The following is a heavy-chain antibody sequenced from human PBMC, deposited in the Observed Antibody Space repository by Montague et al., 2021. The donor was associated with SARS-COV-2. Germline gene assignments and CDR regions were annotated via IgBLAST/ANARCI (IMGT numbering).Heavy chain of an antibody. CDR2: ISWNSERI. J-gene: IGHJ4*01. D-gene: IGHD5-12*01. Sequence: SLRLSCAASGFAFDYFAMQWVRQAPGKGLEWVSGISWNSERIGYADSVKGRFTISRDSGKKSLYLQMNSLRPEDTALYFCAKDPGYSGYEGYFDDWGQGTLVIVSS. CDR3: AKDPGYSGYEGYFDD. CDR1: GFAFDYFA. V-gene: IGHV3-9*01.